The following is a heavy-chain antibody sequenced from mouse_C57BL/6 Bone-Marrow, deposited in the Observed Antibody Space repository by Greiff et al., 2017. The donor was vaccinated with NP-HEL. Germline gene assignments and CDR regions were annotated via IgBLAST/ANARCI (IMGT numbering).Heavy chain of an antibody. CDR2: IYPGDGDT. CDR3: ARSDYYGSSYSY. CDR1: GYAFSSYW. V-gene: IGHV1-80*01. D-gene: IGHD1-1*01. J-gene: IGHJ2*01. Sequence: VQLQQSGAELVKPGASVKISCKASGYAFSSYWMNWVKQRPGKGLEWIGQIYPGDGDTNYNGKFKGKATLTADKSSSTAYMQLSSLTSEDSAVDFCARSDYYGSSYSYWGQGTTLTVSS.